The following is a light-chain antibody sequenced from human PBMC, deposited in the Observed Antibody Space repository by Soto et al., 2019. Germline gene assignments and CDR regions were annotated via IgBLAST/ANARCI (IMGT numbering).Light chain of an antibody. CDR2: GAS. CDR3: QQYGSTPRT. V-gene: IGKV3-15*01. Sequence: EIVMTQSPATLSVSPGERATLSCRASQSVSIDLAWYQQTPGQAPRLLIYGASTRATGIPVRFSGSASGTEFTLTISRLEPEDLAVYYCQQYGSTPRTFGQGTKVDIK. J-gene: IGKJ1*01. CDR1: QSVSID.